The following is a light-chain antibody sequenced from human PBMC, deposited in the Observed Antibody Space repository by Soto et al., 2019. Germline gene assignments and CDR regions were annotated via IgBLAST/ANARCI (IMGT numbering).Light chain of an antibody. J-gene: IGKJ1*01. CDR3: QQCNSYPWT. Sequence: DIQMTQSPSTLSASVGDRVTITCRASEKINKWLAWYQQKPGKAPKLLISEASSLESGVPSRFSGSGSGTEFTLTISSLQPDDFATYYCQQCNSYPWTFGQGTKVEIK. CDR1: EKINKW. V-gene: IGKV1-5*01. CDR2: EAS.